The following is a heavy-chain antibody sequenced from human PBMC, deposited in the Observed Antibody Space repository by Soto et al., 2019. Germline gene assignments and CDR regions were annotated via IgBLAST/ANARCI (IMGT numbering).Heavy chain of an antibody. V-gene: IGHV4-30-4*01. CDR3: ARVRKDDSSGYYAYYFDY. CDR1: GGSISSGDYY. D-gene: IGHD3-22*01. Sequence: QVQLQESGPGLVKPSQTLSLTCTVSGGSISSGDYYWSWIRQPPGKGLEWIGYIYYSGSTYYNPSLKSRVNISVDTSKNQFSLKLSSVTAADTAVYYCARVRKDDSSGYYAYYFDYWGQGTLVTVSS. J-gene: IGHJ4*02. CDR2: IYYSGST.